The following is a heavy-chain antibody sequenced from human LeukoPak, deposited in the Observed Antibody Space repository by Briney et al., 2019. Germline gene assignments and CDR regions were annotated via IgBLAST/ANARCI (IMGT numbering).Heavy chain of an antibody. CDR1: GGSISSSSYY. CDR3: ARQGGIAAAGTLY. V-gene: IGHV4-39*01. CDR2: IYYSGST. D-gene: IGHD6-13*01. Sequence: SETLSLTCTVSGGSISSSSYYWGWIRQPPGKGLEWIGNIYYSGSTYYNPSLKSRVTISVDTSKNQFSLKLSSVTAADTAVYYCARQGGIAAAGTLYWGQGTLVTVSS. J-gene: IGHJ4*02.